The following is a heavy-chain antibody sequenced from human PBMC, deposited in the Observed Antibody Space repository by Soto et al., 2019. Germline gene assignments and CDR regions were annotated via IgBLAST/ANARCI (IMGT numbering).Heavy chain of an antibody. CDR1: GFTFSTYG. D-gene: IGHD2-2*02. CDR2: IWYDGSNK. Sequence: QVQLVESGGGVVQPGRSLRLSCAASGFTFSTYGMHWVRQAPGKGLEWVAVIWYDGSNKYYVDSVKGRFSISRDNSKNTLYLQMNSLRAEDTGVYFCAREFISVEPAAIAYYYYGMDVWGQGTTVTVSS. J-gene: IGHJ6*02. V-gene: IGHV3-33*01. CDR3: AREFISVEPAAIAYYYYGMDV.